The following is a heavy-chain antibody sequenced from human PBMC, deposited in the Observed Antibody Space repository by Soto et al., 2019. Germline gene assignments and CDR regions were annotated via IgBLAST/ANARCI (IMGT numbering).Heavy chain of an antibody. CDR3: ARPARECSSPGCAY. CDR1: GLTFRSYW. CDR2: INQDGSES. J-gene: IGHJ4*02. Sequence: EVQLVESGGGLVQPGGSLRLSCVVSGLTFRSYWMSWVRQAPGKGLEWVANINQDGSESYYVDSVKGRFTISRDNAKNLLYRQMTSLRAEETAVYYCARPARECSSPGCAYWGQGTLVTVSS. V-gene: IGHV3-7*01. D-gene: IGHD2-2*01.